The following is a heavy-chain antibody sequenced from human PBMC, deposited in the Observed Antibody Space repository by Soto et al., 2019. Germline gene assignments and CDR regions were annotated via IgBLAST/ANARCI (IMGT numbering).Heavy chain of an antibody. V-gene: IGHV3-72*01. CDR2: TRNKANSYSA. D-gene: IGHD1-26*01. CDR1: GFSFSDYY. Sequence: EVQLVESGGGLVQPGGSLRLSCAASGFSFSDYYMDWVRQVPGKGLAWVGRTRNKANSYSAEYAPPVKGRFTISRHDLEDSMYLQMNNLNTEDTAVYYCARDTGGSYDYWGQGALVTVSS. CDR3: ARDTGGSYDY. J-gene: IGHJ4*02.